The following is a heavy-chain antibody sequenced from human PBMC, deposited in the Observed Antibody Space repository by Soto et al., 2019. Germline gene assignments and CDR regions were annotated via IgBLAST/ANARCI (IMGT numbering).Heavy chain of an antibody. CDR1: GYTFTSYG. J-gene: IGHJ5*02. CDR2: ISAYNGNT. CDR3: ARDEGYKWNYGGSWFDP. Sequence: QVQLVQSGAEVKKPGASVKVSCKASGYTFTSYGISWVRQAPGQGLEWMGWISAYNGNTNYAQKLQGRVTMTTDTSTGTGYVELRSLRSDDTAVYYCARDEGYKWNYGGSWFDPWGQGTLVTVSS. V-gene: IGHV1-18*01. D-gene: IGHD1-7*01.